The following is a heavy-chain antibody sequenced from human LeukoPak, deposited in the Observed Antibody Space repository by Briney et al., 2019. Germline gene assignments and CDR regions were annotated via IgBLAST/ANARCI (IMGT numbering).Heavy chain of an antibody. CDR3: ARDSRRPYYYDSSGYGY. V-gene: IGHV1-2*02. J-gene: IGHJ4*02. D-gene: IGHD3-22*01. CDR2: INPNSGGT. Sequence: ASVKVSCKASGYTFTDYYMHWVRQAPGQGLEWMGWINPNSGGTNYAQKFQGRVTMTRDTSISTAYMELSRLRSDDTAVYYCARDSRRPYYYDSSGYGYWGQGTLVTVSS. CDR1: GYTFTDYY.